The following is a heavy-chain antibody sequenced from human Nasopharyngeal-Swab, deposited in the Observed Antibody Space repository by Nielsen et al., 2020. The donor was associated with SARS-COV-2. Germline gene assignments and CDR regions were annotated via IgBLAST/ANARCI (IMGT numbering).Heavy chain of an antibody. CDR3: ARAVEAYYYYGMDV. CDR2: ISSSSSYT. D-gene: IGHD5-24*01. V-gene: IGHV3-11*05. Sequence: RQAPGKGLEWVSYISSSSSYTNYADSVKGRFTISRDNAKNSLYLQMNSLRAEDTAVYYCARAVEAYYYYGMDVWGQGTTVTVS. J-gene: IGHJ6*02.